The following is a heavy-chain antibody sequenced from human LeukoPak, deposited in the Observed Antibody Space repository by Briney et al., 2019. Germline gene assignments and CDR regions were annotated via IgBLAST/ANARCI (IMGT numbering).Heavy chain of an antibody. V-gene: IGHV3-53*01. CDR2: IYSGGST. CDR3: VKNDGWFHLAQ. J-gene: IGHJ4*02. CDR1: GFTFSSNY. Sequence: GGSLRLSCAVSGFTFSSNYMSWVRQAPGKGLEWVSVIYSGGSTYYADSVKGRFTISRDNTNNALYLQMNSLRVEDTAIYYCVKNDGWFHLAQWGQGTLVTVSS. D-gene: IGHD6-19*01.